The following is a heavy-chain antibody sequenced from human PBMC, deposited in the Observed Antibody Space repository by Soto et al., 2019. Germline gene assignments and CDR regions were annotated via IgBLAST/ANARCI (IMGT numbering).Heavy chain of an antibody. CDR3: ARDKQPGNYYYGMDV. Sequence: GGSLRLSCAASGFTFSSYGMHWVRQAPGKGLEWVAVIWYDGSNKYYADSVKGRFTISRDNSKNTLYLQMNSLRAEDTAVYYCARDKQPGNYYYGMDVWGQGTTVTVSS. D-gene: IGHD7-27*01. CDR1: GFTFSSYG. V-gene: IGHV3-33*01. J-gene: IGHJ6*02. CDR2: IWYDGSNK.